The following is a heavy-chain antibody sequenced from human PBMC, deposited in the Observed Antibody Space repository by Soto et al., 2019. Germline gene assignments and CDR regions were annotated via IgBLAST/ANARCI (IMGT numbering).Heavy chain of an antibody. CDR3: TTPEPALGYYTPAGDY. CDR2: IKSKTDGGTT. V-gene: IGHV3-15*01. CDR1: GFTFSNAW. Sequence: GGSLRLSCAASGFTFSNAWMSWVRQAPGKGLEWVGRIKSKTDGGTTDYAAPVKGRFTISRDDSKNTLYLQMNSLKTEDTAVYYCTTPEPALGYYTPAGDYWGQGTLVTVSS. J-gene: IGHJ4*02. D-gene: IGHD3-3*01.